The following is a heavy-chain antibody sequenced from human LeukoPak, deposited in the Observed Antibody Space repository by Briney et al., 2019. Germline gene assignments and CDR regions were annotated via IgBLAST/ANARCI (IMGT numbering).Heavy chain of an antibody. CDR1: GESFRGCY. D-gene: IGHD6-19*01. Sequence: SETLSLTCAVYGESFRGCYWTWIRQTPGKGLEWIGEIDHIGRTTYNPSLKSRVTISVDTSKNQFSLRLTSVTASDTAVYYCARPVRCSATTCTGPFDYWGQGTLVTVSS. CDR2: IDHIGRT. V-gene: IGHV4-34*01. CDR3: ARPVRCSATTCTGPFDY. J-gene: IGHJ4*02.